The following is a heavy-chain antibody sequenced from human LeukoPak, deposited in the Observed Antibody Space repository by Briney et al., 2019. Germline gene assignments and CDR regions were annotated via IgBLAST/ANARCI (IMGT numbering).Heavy chain of an antibody. D-gene: IGHD1-14*01. J-gene: IGHJ3*02. CDR3: AKEGAGNRLTDAFDI. V-gene: IGHV3-23*01. Sequence: AGGSLRLSCAASGFTFSSYAMSWVRQAPGKGLEWVSAISGSGGSTYYADSVKGRFTISRDNSKNTLHLQMNSLRAEDTAVYYCAKEGAGNRLTDAFDIWGQGTMVTVSS. CDR1: GFTFSSYA. CDR2: ISGSGGST.